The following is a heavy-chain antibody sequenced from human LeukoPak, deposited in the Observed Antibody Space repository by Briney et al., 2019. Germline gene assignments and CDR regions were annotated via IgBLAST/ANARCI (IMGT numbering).Heavy chain of an antibody. Sequence: ASVKVSCKASGYTFTSYYMHRVRQAPGQGLEWMGIINPSGGSTSYAQKFQGRVTMTRDTSTSTVYMELSSLRSEDTAVYYCARDQYSSGWYVGYGMDVWGQGTTVTVSS. J-gene: IGHJ6*02. V-gene: IGHV1-46*01. CDR3: ARDQYSSGWYVGYGMDV. D-gene: IGHD6-19*01. CDR1: GYTFTSYY. CDR2: INPSGGST.